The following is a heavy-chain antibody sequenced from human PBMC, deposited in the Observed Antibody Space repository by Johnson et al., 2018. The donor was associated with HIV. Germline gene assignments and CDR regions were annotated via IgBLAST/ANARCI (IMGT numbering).Heavy chain of an antibody. CDR2: MYGGGST. J-gene: IGHJ3*02. CDR3: ARRTVVTQGAFDI. Sequence: VQLVESGGGVVQPGRSLRLSCAASGFTFSSYAMHWVRQAPGKGLEWVAVMYGGGSTYYADSVKGRFTISRDNSKNTLYLQMNSLRAEDTAVYYCARRTVVTQGAFDIWGQGTMVTVAS. CDR1: GFTFSSYA. D-gene: IGHD4-23*01. V-gene: IGHV3-30*04.